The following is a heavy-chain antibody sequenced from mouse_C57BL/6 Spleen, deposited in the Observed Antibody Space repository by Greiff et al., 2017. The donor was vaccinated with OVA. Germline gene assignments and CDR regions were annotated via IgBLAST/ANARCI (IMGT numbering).Heavy chain of an antibody. D-gene: IGHD3-2*02. V-gene: IGHV1-69*01. CDR2: IDPSDSYT. CDR1: GYTFTSYW. Sequence: VQLQQPGAELVMPGASVKLSCKASGYTFTSYWMHWVKQRPGQGLAWIGEIDPSDSYTNYNQKFKGKSTLTVDKSSSTAYMQLSSLTSEDSAVYYCARSSGSGYVYFDVWGTGTTVTVSS. CDR3: ARSSGSGYVYFDV. J-gene: IGHJ1*03.